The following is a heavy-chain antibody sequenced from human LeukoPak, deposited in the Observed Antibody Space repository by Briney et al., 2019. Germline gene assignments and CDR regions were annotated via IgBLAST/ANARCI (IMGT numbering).Heavy chain of an antibody. D-gene: IGHD2-2*01. J-gene: IGHJ4*02. CDR1: GGSISSHY. CDR2: INSSGGT. CDR3: AREGRSSTSGY. V-gene: IGHV4-4*07. Sequence: SETLSLTCTVSGGSISSHYWSWIRQPAGKGLEWIGRINSSGGTNYNPSLKSRVTMSVDTSKNQFSLNLSSVTAADTAVYYCAREGRSSTSGYWGQGALVSVSS.